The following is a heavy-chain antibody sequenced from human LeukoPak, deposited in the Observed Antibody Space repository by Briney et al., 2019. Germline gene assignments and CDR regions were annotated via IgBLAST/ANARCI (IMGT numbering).Heavy chain of an antibody. CDR2: IYYSGST. CDR1: GFSLSTSGMC. J-gene: IGHJ4*02. CDR3: AKFLSVTMVRGVIDY. Sequence: SGPALVKPPQTLTLTCTFSGFSLSTSGMCVSWIRQPPGKGLEWIGSIYYSGSTYYNPSLKSRVTISVDTSKNQFSLKLSSVTAADTAVYYCAKFLSVTMVRGVIDYWGQGTLVTVSS. D-gene: IGHD3-10*01. V-gene: IGHV4-39*01.